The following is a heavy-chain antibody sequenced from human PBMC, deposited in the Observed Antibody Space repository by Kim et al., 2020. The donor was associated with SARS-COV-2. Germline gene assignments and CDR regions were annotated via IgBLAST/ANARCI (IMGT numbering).Heavy chain of an antibody. D-gene: IGHD3-10*01. Sequence: STYYADSVKGRFTISRDNSKNTLYLQMNSLRAEDPAVYYCAKRNTISIDYWGQGTLVTVSS. V-gene: IGHV3-23*01. J-gene: IGHJ4*02. CDR2: ST. CDR3: AKRNTISIDY.